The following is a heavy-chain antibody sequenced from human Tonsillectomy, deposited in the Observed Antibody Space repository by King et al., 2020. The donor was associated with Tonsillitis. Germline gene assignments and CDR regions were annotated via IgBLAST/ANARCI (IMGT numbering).Heavy chain of an antibody. CDR3: ARDKGATYYDAGRGSFDV. D-gene: IGHD3-22*01. CDR2: ISSSSSPI. J-gene: IGHJ3*01. CDR1: GFMFKSYS. V-gene: IGHV3-21*06. Sequence: VQLVESGGGLVKPGGSLTLSCAASGFMFKSYSMNWVRQAPGKGREWVSSISSSSSPIYYADSVKGRFTISRDNAKNSLFLPMTSLGAEDTAVYYFARDKGATYYDAGRGSFDVWGQGTMVTVSP.